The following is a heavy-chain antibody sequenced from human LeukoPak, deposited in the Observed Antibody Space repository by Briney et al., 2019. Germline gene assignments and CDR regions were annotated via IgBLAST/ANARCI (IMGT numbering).Heavy chain of an antibody. V-gene: IGHV3-21*01. J-gene: IGHJ4*02. D-gene: IGHD3-10*01. Sequence: GGSLRPSCAASGFTFSSYSMNWVRQAPGKGLEWVSSISSSSSYIYYADSVKGRFTISRDNAKNSLYLQMNSLRAEDTAVYYCARMVRGRRRYYFDYWGQGTLVTVSS. CDR2: ISSSSSYI. CDR1: GFTFSSYS. CDR3: ARMVRGRRRYYFDY.